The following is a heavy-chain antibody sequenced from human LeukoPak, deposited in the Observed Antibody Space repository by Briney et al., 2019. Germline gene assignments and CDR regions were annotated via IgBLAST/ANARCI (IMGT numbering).Heavy chain of an antibody. V-gene: IGHV3-30*18. Sequence: GGSLRLSCAASGFTFSSYGMHWVRQAPGKGLEWVAVISYDGSNKYYADSVKGRFTISRDNSKNTLYLQMNSLRAEDTAVYYCAKDRTTSHYDILTGPLDYWGQGTLVTVSS. CDR3: AKDRTTSHYDILTGPLDY. CDR1: GFTFSSYG. J-gene: IGHJ4*02. D-gene: IGHD3-9*01. CDR2: ISYDGSNK.